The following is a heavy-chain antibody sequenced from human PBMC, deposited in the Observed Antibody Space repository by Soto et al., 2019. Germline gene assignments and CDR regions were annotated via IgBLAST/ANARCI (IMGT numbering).Heavy chain of an antibody. CDR2: IYYSGIT. D-gene: IGHD3-3*01. Sequence: SETLSLTCTVSGGSIRSYYWSWIRQPPGKGLQWIGYIYYSGITTYAQKFQARVTMTSDTSTSTVYMELRTLKSEDTAVYYCARRSIFTWSDAFDIWGQGTMVTVSS. CDR3: ARRSIFTWSDAFDI. CDR1: GGSIRSYY. V-gene: IGHV4-59*01. J-gene: IGHJ3*02.